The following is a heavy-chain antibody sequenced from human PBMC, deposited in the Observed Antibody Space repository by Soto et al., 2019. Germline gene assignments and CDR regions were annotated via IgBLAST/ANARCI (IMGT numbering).Heavy chain of an antibody. Sequence: PSETLSLTCSVSGGSISSSSYYWGWIRQPPGKGLEWIGSIHYSGSTYYNPSLKSRVTISVDTSKNQFSLKLSSVTAADTAVYYCARQDYGDYSTNWFDTCGQGTLVTVSS. CDR1: GGSISSSSYY. CDR2: IHYSGST. V-gene: IGHV4-39*01. J-gene: IGHJ5*02. D-gene: IGHD4-17*01. CDR3: ARQDYGDYSTNWFDT.